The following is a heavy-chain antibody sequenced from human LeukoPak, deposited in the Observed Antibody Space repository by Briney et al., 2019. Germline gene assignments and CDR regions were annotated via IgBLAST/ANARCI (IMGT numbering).Heavy chain of an antibody. Sequence: SETLSLTCTVSGGSMTNYYWNWMRQPPGKGLEWIGNIHSSGSTHYKSSLKSRMTISIDTSKNQVFLKLTSVTAAGTAVYYCVRDRGGFWGQGTLVTVSS. V-gene: IGHV4-59*01. J-gene: IGHJ4*02. D-gene: IGHD3-10*01. CDR1: GGSMTNYY. CDR3: VRDRGGF. CDR2: IHSSGST.